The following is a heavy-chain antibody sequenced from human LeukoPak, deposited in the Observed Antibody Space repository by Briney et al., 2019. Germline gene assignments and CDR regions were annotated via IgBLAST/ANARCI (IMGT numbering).Heavy chain of an antibody. CDR1: GYTFTTYG. Sequence: ASVNVSCKTSGYTFTTYGIDWVRQAPGQGLERMGWIRPYNGNTDYEQKFQGRFALTADTSTSTAYMELRSLRSDDTATYYCAIIDLSSGFDYWGQGTLVTVSS. V-gene: IGHV1-18*01. CDR3: AIIDLSSGFDY. CDR2: IRPYNGNT. J-gene: IGHJ4*02. D-gene: IGHD1-26*01.